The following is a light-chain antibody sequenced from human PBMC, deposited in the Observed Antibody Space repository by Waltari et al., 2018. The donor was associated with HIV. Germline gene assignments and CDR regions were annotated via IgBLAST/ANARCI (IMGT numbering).Light chain of an antibody. Sequence: NFMLTQPHSVSESPGKTVTISCTRSSGSVASNYVQWYQQRPGSSPTTGIYEDNQRPSGCPHRYSRSIDSSSNSGSLTISGRKTGGEADYYWQSYGSRNHVVFGGGTKLTVL. J-gene: IGLJ2*01. CDR3: QSYGSRNHVV. V-gene: IGLV6-57*01. CDR1: SGSVASNY. CDR2: EDN.